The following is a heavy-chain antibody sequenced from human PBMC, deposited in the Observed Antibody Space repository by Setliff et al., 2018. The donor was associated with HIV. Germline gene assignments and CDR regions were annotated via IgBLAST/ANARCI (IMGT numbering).Heavy chain of an antibody. CDR3: ARTMDYGDYEPLDY. CDR2: ISAYSGNR. J-gene: IGHJ4*02. V-gene: IGHV1-18*01. D-gene: IGHD4-17*01. Sequence: ASVQVSCKASGYTLSDYGMTWVRQAPGQGLEWMAWISAYSGNRKFARKFQGRVTVTRDTSTSTAYMELTSLRSDDTAVYYCARTMDYGDYEPLDYWGQGTLVTVSS. CDR1: GYTLSDYG.